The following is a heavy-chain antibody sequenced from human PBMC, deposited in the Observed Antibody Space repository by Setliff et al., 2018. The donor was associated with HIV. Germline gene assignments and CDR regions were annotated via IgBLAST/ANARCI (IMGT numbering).Heavy chain of an antibody. CDR1: GASIRSGVCY. Sequence: SETLSLTCAVSGASIRSGVCYWSWIRQPAGKGPEWIGLIFPSGSTNYSPSLKSRITISMDTSKNQFSLKLSSVTAADTAVYYCARDPVMATIRYAFDIWGQGTMVTVS. D-gene: IGHD5-12*01. CDR3: ARDPVMATIRYAFDI. J-gene: IGHJ3*02. CDR2: IFPSGST. V-gene: IGHV4-61*02.